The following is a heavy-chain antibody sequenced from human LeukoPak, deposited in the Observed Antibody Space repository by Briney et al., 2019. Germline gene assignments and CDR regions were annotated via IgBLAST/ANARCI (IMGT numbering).Heavy chain of an antibody. J-gene: IGHJ4*02. CDR2: SSGRGDTT. CDR1: GFTFSSYA. V-gene: IGHV3-23*01. D-gene: IGHD3-10*01. CDR3: AKDRSQRGSSGFFDY. Sequence: PGGSLRLSCVAPGFTFSSYAMSWVRQAPGKGLEWVSGSSGRGDTTYYTDSVKGRFTISRDNSKNTVYLQMNSLRAEDTAIYYCAKDRSQRGSSGFFDYWGQGTLVTVSS.